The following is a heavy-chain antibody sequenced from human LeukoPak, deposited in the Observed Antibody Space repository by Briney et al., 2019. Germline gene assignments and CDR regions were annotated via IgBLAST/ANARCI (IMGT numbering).Heavy chain of an antibody. J-gene: IGHJ4*02. CDR2: TYYTGKT. CDR3: AGSLGPSTKGLGY. V-gene: IGHV4-39*01. CDR1: GGSISIGSSYY. D-gene: IGHD1-26*01. Sequence: PSGTLSLTCNVSGGSISIGSSYYWGWIRQPPGKGLEWIWTTYYTGKTYSNPPLKSRVTISVDTSKNQFSLELRSVTAADTAVYYCAGSLGPSTKGLGYWGQGNLVTVSS.